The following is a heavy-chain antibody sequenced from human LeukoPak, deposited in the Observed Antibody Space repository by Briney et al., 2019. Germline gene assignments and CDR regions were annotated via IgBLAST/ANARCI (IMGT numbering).Heavy chain of an antibody. CDR1: GYTFTGYY. J-gene: IGHJ4*02. V-gene: IGHV1-2*02. Sequence: ASVKVSCKASGYTFTGYYMHWVRQAPGQGLEWMGWINPNSGGTNYAQKFQGRVTMTRDTSISTAYMELSRLRSDDTAVYYCASFDCYDSSGYYDGLSFDYWGQGTLVTVSS. CDR2: INPNSGGT. D-gene: IGHD3-22*01. CDR3: ASFDCYDSSGYYDGLSFDY.